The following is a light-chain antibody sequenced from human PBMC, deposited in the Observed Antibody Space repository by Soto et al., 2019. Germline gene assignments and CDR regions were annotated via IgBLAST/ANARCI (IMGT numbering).Light chain of an antibody. J-gene: IGKJ4*01. CDR2: DAS. V-gene: IGKV3-11*01. CDR3: QQRINWPPVT. Sequence: EIVMTQSPATLSVSPGERATLSCRASQSVSSSLAWYQQKPGQAPRLLIYDASDRATGIPARFSGSGSGTDFTLTISSLEPEDFAVYYCQQRINWPPVTFGGGTKVEIK. CDR1: QSVSSS.